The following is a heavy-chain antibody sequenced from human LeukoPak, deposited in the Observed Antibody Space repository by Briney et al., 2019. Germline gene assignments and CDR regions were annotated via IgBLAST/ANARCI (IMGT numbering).Heavy chain of an antibody. CDR2: IWYDGSNK. CDR1: GFTFSSYG. CDR3: ARERAYYFDY. V-gene: IGHV3-33*01. J-gene: IGHJ4*02. Sequence: GRSLRLSCAASGFTFSSYGMHWVRQAPGKGLEWVAVIWYDGSNKYYADSVKGRFTISRDNSKNTLYLQMNSLRAEDTAVYYRARERAYYFDYWGQGTLVTVSS.